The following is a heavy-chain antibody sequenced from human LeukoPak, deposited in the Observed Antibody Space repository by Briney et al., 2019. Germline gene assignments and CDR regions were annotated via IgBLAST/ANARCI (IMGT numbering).Heavy chain of an antibody. Sequence: GRSLRLSCAASGFTFSSYGMHWVRQAPGKGLEWVAVIWYDGSNKYHADSVKGRFTISRDNSKNTLYLQMNSLRAEDTAVYYCARDPTYDSSGYYYVDYYYGMDVWGQGTTVTVSS. CDR3: ARDPTYDSSGYYYVDYYYGMDV. CDR2: IWYDGSNK. D-gene: IGHD3-22*01. V-gene: IGHV3-33*01. CDR1: GFTFSSYG. J-gene: IGHJ6*02.